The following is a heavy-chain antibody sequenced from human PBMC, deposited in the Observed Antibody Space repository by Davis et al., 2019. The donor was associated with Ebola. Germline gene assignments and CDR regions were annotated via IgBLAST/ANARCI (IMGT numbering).Heavy chain of an antibody. V-gene: IGHV3-7*01. CDR2: INQDGGLK. D-gene: IGHD1-1*01. CDR1: GFTFTGFW. J-gene: IGHJ4*02. Sequence: PGGSLRLSCAASGFTFTGFWMSWVRQAPGKGLEWVANINQDGGLKYYVNSVRDRFIISRDNAKNSLYLQMHSLRAEDTAVYYCARRSPQALDWGQGTLVTVSS. CDR3: ARRSPQALD.